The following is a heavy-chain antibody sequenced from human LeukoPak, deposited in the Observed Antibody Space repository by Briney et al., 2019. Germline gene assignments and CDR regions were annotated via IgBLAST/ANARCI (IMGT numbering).Heavy chain of an antibody. D-gene: IGHD5-24*01. Sequence: ASVKVSCKASGYTFTGYYMHWVQQAPGQGLEWMGWINPNSGGTNYAQKFQGRVTMTRDTSISTAYMELSRLRSDDTAVYYCALRGRDGYNWYYFDYWGQGTLVTVSS. V-gene: IGHV1-2*02. CDR1: GYTFTGYY. CDR2: INPNSGGT. CDR3: ALRGRDGYNWYYFDY. J-gene: IGHJ4*02.